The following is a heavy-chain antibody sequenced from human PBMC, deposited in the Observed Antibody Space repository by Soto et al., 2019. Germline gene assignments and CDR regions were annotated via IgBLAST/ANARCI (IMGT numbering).Heavy chain of an antibody. CDR2: ISGSGDKT. V-gene: IGHV3-23*01. CDR3: AKGASHAPFEK. CDR1: GFAFNDFA. Sequence: EVHLLESGGDLVLPGGSLRLSCAASGFAFNDFAMSWARQAPGKGPEGLSTISGSGDKTFHSDSVKGRFDISRDNSNNKMFLQMNSLRAEDTAIYYCAKGASHAPFEKWGRGTLVTVSS. J-gene: IGHJ4*02.